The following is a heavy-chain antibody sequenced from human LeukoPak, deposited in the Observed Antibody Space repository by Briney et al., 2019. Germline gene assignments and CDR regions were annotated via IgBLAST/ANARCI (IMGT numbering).Heavy chain of an antibody. V-gene: IGHV3-48*03. J-gene: IGHJ4*02. CDR3: AREPRMVVHFDY. D-gene: IGHD2-15*01. CDR2: ISSSGSTI. Sequence: QPGGSLRLSCAASGLTFSSYEMNWVRQAPGKGLEWVSYISSSGSTIYYADSVKGRFTISRDNAKNSLYLRMNSLRAEDTAVYYCAREPRMVVHFDYWGQGTLVTVSS. CDR1: GLTFSSYE.